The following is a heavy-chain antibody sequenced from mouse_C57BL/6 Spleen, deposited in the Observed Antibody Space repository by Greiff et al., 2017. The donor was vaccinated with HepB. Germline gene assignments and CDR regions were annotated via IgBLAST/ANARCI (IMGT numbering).Heavy chain of an antibody. V-gene: IGHV1-82*01. CDR3: ARDCPSDDYDDGGDY. Sequence: QVQLQQSGPELVKPGASVKISCKASGYAFSSSWMNWVKQRPGKGLEWIGRIYPGDGDTNYNGKFKGKATLTADQSSSTVYMQLSSLTSEDSAVYCCARDCPSDDYDDGGDYWGQGTSVTVSS. D-gene: IGHD2-4*01. CDR2: IYPGDGDT. CDR1: GYAFSSSW. J-gene: IGHJ4*01.